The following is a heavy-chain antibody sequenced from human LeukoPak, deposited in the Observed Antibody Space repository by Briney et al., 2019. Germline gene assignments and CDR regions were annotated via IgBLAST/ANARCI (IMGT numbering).Heavy chain of an antibody. V-gene: IGHV5-51*01. D-gene: IGHD3-22*01. CDR1: GYSFTSYR. CDR2: IYPGDSDT. CDR3: ARRSYYYDSSGYYYVPSLYAFDI. J-gene: IGHJ3*02. Sequence: GESLNISCKASGYSFTSYRIGWVRQMPGKGLEWMGIIYPGDSDTRYSPSFQGQVTISADKSIITAYLQWSSLMASNTAMYYCARRSYYYDSSGYYYVPSLYAFDIWGQGTMVTVSS.